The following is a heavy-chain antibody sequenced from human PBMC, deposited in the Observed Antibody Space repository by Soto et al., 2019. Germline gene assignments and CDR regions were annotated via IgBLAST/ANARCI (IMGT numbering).Heavy chain of an antibody. CDR2: MNPNSGNT. V-gene: IGHV1-8*01. Sequence: ASVKVSCKASGYTFTSYDINWVRQATGQGLEWMGWMNPNSGNTGYAQKFQGRVTMTRNTSISTAYMELSSLRSEDTAVYYCARSASYSTPNWFDPWGQGTLVTVSS. D-gene: IGHD5-18*01. CDR1: GYTFTSYD. CDR3: ARSASYSTPNWFDP. J-gene: IGHJ5*02.